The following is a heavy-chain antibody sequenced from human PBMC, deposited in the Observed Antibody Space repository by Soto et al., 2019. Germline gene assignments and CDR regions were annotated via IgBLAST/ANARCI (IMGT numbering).Heavy chain of an antibody. CDR3: ARVAYGAYHFDY. D-gene: IGHD2-21*01. J-gene: IGHJ4*02. CDR1: GFTFSSYW. Sequence: EVQLVESGGGLVQPGGSLRLSCAASGFTFSSYWMHWVRQAPGEGLVWVSRINTDGSTRSYADSVKGRFTISRDNAKNTLFLHMNSLRAEDTAVYYCARVAYGAYHFDYWGQGTLVT. CDR2: INTDGSTR. V-gene: IGHV3-74*01.